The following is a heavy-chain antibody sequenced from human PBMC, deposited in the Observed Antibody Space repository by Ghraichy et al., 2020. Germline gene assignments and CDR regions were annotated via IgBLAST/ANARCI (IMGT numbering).Heavy chain of an antibody. CDR3: ARDKPHRPKAGNFDY. Sequence: SQTLSLTCAISGDYVSSNTASWNWVRQSPSRGLEWLVRTYYRSEWSYDYAVSVKGRITFIPDTSRNQVSLKLKSVTPEDTAVYYCARDKPHRPKAGNFDYWGQGTLFTVSS. V-gene: IGHV6-1*01. D-gene: IGHD6-13*01. CDR2: TYYRSEWSY. J-gene: IGHJ4*02. CDR1: GDYVSSNTAS.